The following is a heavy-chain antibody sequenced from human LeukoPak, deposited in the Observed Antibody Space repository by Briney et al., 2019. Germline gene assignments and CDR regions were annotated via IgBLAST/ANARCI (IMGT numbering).Heavy chain of an antibody. D-gene: IGHD3-22*01. CDR1: GYTFTSYG. Sequence: GASVKVCCKASGYTFTSYGISWVRQAPGQGLEWMGWISAYNGNTNYAQKLQGRVTMTTDTSTSTAYMELGSLRSDDTAVYYCARGGGYYYDSSGYYYHLYWGQGTLVTVSS. V-gene: IGHV1-18*01. J-gene: IGHJ4*02. CDR3: ARGGGYYYDSSGYYYHLY. CDR2: ISAYNGNT.